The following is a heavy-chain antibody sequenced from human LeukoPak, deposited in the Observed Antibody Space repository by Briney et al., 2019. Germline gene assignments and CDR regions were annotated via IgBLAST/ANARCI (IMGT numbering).Heavy chain of an antibody. V-gene: IGHV4-59*01. CDR3: ARLYDFWSGTDY. Sequence: WETLSLTCTVSGGSISRYYWSWIRQPPGKGLEWIGYIYYSGSTNYNPSLKSRVTISVDTSKNQFSLKLSSVTAADTAVYYCARLYDFWSGTDYWGQGTLVTVSS. CDR1: GGSISRYY. J-gene: IGHJ4*02. CDR2: IYYSGST. D-gene: IGHD3-3*01.